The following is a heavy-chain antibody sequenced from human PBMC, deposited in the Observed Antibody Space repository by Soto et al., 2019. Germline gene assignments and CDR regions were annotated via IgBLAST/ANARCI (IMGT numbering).Heavy chain of an antibody. D-gene: IGHD6-13*01. CDR3: AREQSWSSSHYYYYYGMDV. V-gene: IGHV1-18*01. Sequence: ASVKVSCKASGYTFTSYGISWVRQAPGQGLEWMGWISAYNGNTNYAQKLQGRVTMTTDTSTSTAYMELRSLRSDDTAVYYCAREQSWSSSHYYYYYGMDVWGQGTTVTVSS. CDR2: ISAYNGNT. J-gene: IGHJ6*02. CDR1: GYTFTSYG.